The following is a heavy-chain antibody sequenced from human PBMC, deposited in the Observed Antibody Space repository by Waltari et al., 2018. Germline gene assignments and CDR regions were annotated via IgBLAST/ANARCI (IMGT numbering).Heavy chain of an antibody. J-gene: IGHJ4*02. CDR2: ISYDGSNK. Sequence: QVQLVESGGGVVQPGRSLRLSCAASGFTFSSYAMPWVRQAPGKGLEWVAVISYDGSNKYYADSVKGRFTISRDNSKNTLYLQMNSLRAEDTAVYYCARRSDRYFDYWGQGTLVTVSS. CDR3: ARRSDRYFDY. CDR1: GFTFSSYA. V-gene: IGHV3-30-3*01.